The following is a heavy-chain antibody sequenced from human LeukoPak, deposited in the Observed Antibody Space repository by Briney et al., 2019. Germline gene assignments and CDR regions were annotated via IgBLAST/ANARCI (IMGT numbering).Heavy chain of an antibody. V-gene: IGHV4-34*01. J-gene: IGHJ4*02. CDR1: GGSFSGYY. D-gene: IGHD6-19*01. CDR2: INHSGST. Sequence: SETLSLTCAVYGGSFSGYYWSWIRQPPGKGLEWIGEINHSGSTNYNPSLKSRVTISVDTSKNQFSLTLTSVTVADTAVYYCARQASSGWYVLDYWGQGILATVSS. CDR3: ARQASSGWYVLDY.